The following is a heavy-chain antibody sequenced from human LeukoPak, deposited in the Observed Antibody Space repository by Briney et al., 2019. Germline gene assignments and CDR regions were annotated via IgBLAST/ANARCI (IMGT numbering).Heavy chain of an antibody. D-gene: IGHD2-2*01. V-gene: IGHV3-9*01. CDR1: GFTFDDYA. J-gene: IGHJ4*02. CDR3: AKDGSSGYCSGTRCPYYFDY. Sequence: PGGSLRLSCAASGFTFDDYAMHWVRQAPGKGLEWVSGISWNSGSIGYADSVKGRFTISRDNAKNSLYLQMNSLRAEDTALYYCAKDGSSGYCSGTRCPYYFDYWGQGTLVTVSS. CDR2: ISWNSGSI.